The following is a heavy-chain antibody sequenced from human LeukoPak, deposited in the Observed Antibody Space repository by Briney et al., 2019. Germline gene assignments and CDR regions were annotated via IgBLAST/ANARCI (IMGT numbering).Heavy chain of an antibody. J-gene: IGHJ4*02. V-gene: IGHV4-59*12. CDR2: IYYSGST. CDR3: ARGDGFCSGASCFGDYFDY. Sequence: SETLSLTCTVSGGSISSYYWSWIRQPPGKGLEWIGYIYYSGSTNYNPSLKSRVTISVDTSKNQFSLKLNSVTAADTAVYYCARGDGFCSGASCFGDYFDYWGQGTLVTVSS. CDR1: GGSISSYY. D-gene: IGHD2-15*01.